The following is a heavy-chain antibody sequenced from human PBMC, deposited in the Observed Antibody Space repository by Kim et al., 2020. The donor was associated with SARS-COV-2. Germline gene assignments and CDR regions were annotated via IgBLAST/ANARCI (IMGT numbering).Heavy chain of an antibody. J-gene: IGHJ4*02. CDR2: ISHDASVQ. CDR3: AKGDYEFDY. V-gene: IGHV3-30*18. D-gene: IGHD3-22*01. Sequence: GGSLRLSCAASGLTFSNYGMQWVRQAPGKGLEWVAFISHDASVQYYTDSVKGRFTISRDNSKNTLYLQMNRLRVEDTALYYCAKGDYEFDYWGQGTLVTVSS. CDR1: GLTFSNYG.